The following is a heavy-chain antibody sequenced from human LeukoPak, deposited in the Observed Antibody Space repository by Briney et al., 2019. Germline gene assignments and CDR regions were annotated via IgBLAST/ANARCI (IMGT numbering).Heavy chain of an antibody. D-gene: IGHD3-22*01. CDR1: GFTFSSYW. CDR2: IKEDGSEK. CDR3: ARLAYYYDSGAYYYYFDS. Sequence: GSLRLSCAASGFTFSSYWMSWVRQAPGKGLEWVANIKEDGSEKYYVDSVKGRFTISRDNAKNSLYLQMNSLRAEDTAVYCCARLAYYYDSGAYYYYFDSWGQGTLVTVSS. V-gene: IGHV3-7*01. J-gene: IGHJ4*02.